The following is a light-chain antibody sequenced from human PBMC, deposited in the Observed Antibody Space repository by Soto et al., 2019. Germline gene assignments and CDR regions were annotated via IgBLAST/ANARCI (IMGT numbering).Light chain of an antibody. CDR2: GNN. J-gene: IGLJ1*01. Sequence: QSVLTQPPSVSGAPGQRVTISCTGSSSNIGANYDVHWYQHRPGTAPKLLIFGNNNRPSGVPDRFSGSQSGTSASLAITGLQAEDEGDYYCQSYDSTLSARYVFGTGTKVTVL. CDR3: QSYDSTLSARYV. CDR1: SSNIGANYD. V-gene: IGLV1-40*01.